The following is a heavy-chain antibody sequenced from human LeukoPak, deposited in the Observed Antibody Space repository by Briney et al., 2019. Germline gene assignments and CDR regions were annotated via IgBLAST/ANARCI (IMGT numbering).Heavy chain of an antibody. CDR3: AIITGTTADAFDI. J-gene: IGHJ3*02. V-gene: IGHV3-7*01. D-gene: IGHD1-20*01. CDR1: GFTFSSYW. CDR2: IKQDGSEK. Sequence: GGSLRLSCAASGFTFSSYWMSWVRQAPGKGLEWVANIKQDGSEKYYVDSVKGRFTISRDNAKNSLYLQMNSLRAEDTAVYYCAIITGTTADAFDIWGQGTMVTVSS.